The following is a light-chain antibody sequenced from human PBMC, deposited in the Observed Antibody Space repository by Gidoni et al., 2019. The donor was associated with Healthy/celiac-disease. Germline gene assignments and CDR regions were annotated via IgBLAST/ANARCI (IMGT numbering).Light chain of an antibody. CDR3: QQYGSSPQWT. CDR1: QSVSSSY. CDR2: GAS. Sequence: ELVLTLSPATLSLSPGERATLSCRASQSVSSSYLAWYQQKPGQAPRLLIYGASSRATGIPDRFSGSGSGTDFTLTISRLEPEDFAVYYCQQYGSSPQWTFGQGTKVEIK. J-gene: IGKJ1*01. V-gene: IGKV3-20*01.